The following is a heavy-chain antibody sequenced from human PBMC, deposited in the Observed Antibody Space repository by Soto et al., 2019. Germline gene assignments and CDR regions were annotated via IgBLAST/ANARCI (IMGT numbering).Heavy chain of an antibody. J-gene: IGHJ6*02. CDR2: IMPPVDSA. CDR1: GGTLSDYA. Sequence: SVKVSCKASGGTLSDYAVSWVRQARGQGLEWMGGIMPPVDSANYAQKFQGRLTITADESTSTANMELSSLTSDDTAIYYCAVAAVREILTEQSSGMAVWGQGTTVTVSS. V-gene: IGHV1-69*13. CDR3: AVAAVREILTEQSSGMAV. D-gene: IGHD3-10*01.